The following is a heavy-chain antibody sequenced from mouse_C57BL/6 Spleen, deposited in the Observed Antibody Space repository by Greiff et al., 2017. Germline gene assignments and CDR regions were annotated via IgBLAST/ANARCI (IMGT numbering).Heavy chain of an antibody. CDR3: ARAAGNYYGSRSYAMDY. D-gene: IGHD1-1*01. CDR1: GYSFTDYN. J-gene: IGHJ4*01. V-gene: IGHV1-39*01. Sequence: VHVKQSGPELVKPGASVKISCKASGYSFTDYNMNWVKQSNGKSLEWIGVINPNYGTTSYNQKFKGKATLTVDQSSSTAYMQLNSLTSEDSAVYYCARAAGNYYGSRSYAMDYWGQGTSVTVSS. CDR2: INPNYGTT.